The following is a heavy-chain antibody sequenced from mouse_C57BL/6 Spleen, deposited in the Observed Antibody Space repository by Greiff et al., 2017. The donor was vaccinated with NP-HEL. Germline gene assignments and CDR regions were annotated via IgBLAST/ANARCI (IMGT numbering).Heavy chain of an antibody. Sequence: QVQLQQPGAELVRPGSSVKLSCKASGYTFTSYWMHWVKQRPIQGLEWIGNIDPSDSETHYNQKFKDKATLTVDKSSSTAYMQLSSLTSEDSAVYYCARSDYYGGYFDVWGTGTTVTVSS. CDR3: ARSDYYGGYFDV. D-gene: IGHD1-2*01. CDR2: IDPSDSET. CDR1: GYTFTSYW. V-gene: IGHV1-52*01. J-gene: IGHJ1*03.